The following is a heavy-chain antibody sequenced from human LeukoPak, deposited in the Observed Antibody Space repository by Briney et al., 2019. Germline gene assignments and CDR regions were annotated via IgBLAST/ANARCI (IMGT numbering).Heavy chain of an antibody. CDR1: GFTFSSYG. Sequence: PGGSLRLSCAASGFTFSSYGMHWVRQAPGKGLEWVAVISYDGSNKYYADSVKGRFTISRDNSKNTLYLQMNSLRAEDTAVYYCATRDQSRTDVVPPDSWGQGTLVTVSS. CDR3: ATRDQSRTDVVPPDS. D-gene: IGHD5-18*01. CDR2: ISYDGSNK. J-gene: IGHJ4*02. V-gene: IGHV3-30*03.